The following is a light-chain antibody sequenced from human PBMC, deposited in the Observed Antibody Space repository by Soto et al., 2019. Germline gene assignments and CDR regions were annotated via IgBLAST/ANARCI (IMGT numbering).Light chain of an antibody. CDR3: SSYTDSSNYV. CDR2: QVT. V-gene: IGLV2-14*01. CDR1: SSDLAIYNY. J-gene: IGLJ1*01. Sequence: QSVLTQPASVSGSPGQSITISCTGTSSDLAIYNYVSWYQQQPGKAPKLMIYQVTNRPSGVSNRFSGSRSGNTASLTISGLQAEDEADYYCSSYTDSSNYVFGTGPKGTVL.